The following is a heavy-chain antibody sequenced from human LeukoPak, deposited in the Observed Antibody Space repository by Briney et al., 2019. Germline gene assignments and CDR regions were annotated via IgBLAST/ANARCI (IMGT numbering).Heavy chain of an antibody. Sequence: GGSLRLSCAASGFTFSSYWMSWVRQAPGKGLEWVANIRQDGSQKYYVDSVKGRFTISRDNAERSLYLQLNSLRAEDTAVYYCARHDSSDYYRFDYWGQGTLVTVSS. J-gene: IGHJ4*02. CDR3: ARHDSSDYYRFDY. CDR2: IRQDGSQK. D-gene: IGHD3-22*01. CDR1: GFTFSSYW. V-gene: IGHV3-7*01.